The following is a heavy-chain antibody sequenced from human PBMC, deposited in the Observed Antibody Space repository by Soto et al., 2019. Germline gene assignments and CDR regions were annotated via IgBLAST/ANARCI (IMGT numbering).Heavy chain of an antibody. CDR3: ARTHSSGWYALDY. D-gene: IGHD6-19*01. J-gene: IGHJ4*02. CDR1: GGSISSGGYY. CDR2: IYYSGST. Sequence: QVQLQESGPGLVKPSQTLSLTCTVSGGSISSGGYYWSWIRQHPGKGLGWIGYIYYSGSTYYNPSLKSRVTISVDASKNQFSLKLSSVTAADTAVYYCARTHSSGWYALDYWGQGTLVTVSS. V-gene: IGHV4-31*03.